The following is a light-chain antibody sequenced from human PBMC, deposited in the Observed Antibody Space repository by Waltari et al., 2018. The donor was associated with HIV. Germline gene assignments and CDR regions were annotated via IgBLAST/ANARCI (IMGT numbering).Light chain of an antibody. CDR2: DSS. J-gene: IGKJ4*01. CDR3: QQRSNWPLT. Sequence: EIVLTQSPATLSLSPGERATLSCRASQSVSSYLAWYQQKPGQAPRLLIYDSSNRATGIPARFSGSWSATDFILTISSLDPEDFAVYYCQQRSNWPLTFGGGTKVQIK. CDR1: QSVSSY. V-gene: IGKV3-11*01.